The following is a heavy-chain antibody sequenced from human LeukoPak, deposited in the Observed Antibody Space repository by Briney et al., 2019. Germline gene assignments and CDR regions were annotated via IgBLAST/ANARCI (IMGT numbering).Heavy chain of an antibody. CDR3: ARVYCSSTSCSSPNDY. J-gene: IGHJ4*02. CDR2: INHSRST. D-gene: IGHD2-2*01. Sequence: PSETLSLTCAVYGGSFSGYYWSWIRQPPGKGLEWIGEINHSRSTNYNPSLKSRVTISVDTSKNQFSLKLSSVTAADTAVYYCARVYCSSTSCSSPNDYWGQGTLVTVSS. CDR1: GGSFSGYY. V-gene: IGHV4-34*01.